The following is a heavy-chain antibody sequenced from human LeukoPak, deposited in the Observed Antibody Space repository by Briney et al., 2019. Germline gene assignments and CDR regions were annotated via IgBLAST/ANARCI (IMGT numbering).Heavy chain of an antibody. V-gene: IGHV3-33*01. D-gene: IGHD1-26*01. CDR2: IWYDGSNK. CDR1: GFTFRNHG. J-gene: IGHJ4*02. Sequence: GGSLRLSCEASGFTFRNHGMYWVRQAPGKGLEWVAVIWYDGSNKYYGDSVRGRFTISRDDSENTLYLQMNSLRVEDTAVYYCARSGEDNKLDHWGQGTLVTVSS. CDR3: ARSGEDNKLDH.